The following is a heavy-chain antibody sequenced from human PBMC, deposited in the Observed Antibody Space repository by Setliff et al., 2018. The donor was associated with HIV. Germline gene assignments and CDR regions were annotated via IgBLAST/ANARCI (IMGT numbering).Heavy chain of an antibody. D-gene: IGHD5-12*01. V-gene: IGHV4-61*02. CDR3: AREWLQHTGDDAFDV. Sequence: SETLSLTCTVSGGSISSGGYYWSWIRQHPGKGLEWIGRIYTSGTPNYNPSLESRVTISLESSKNQFSLRLTSVTAADTAVYYCAREWLQHTGDDAFDVWGQGTMVTVSS. J-gene: IGHJ3*01. CDR1: GGSISSGGYY. CDR2: IYTSGTP.